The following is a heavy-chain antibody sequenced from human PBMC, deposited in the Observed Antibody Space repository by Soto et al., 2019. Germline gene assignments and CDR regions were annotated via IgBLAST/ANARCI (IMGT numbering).Heavy chain of an antibody. D-gene: IGHD4-17*01. CDR3: ARAGSTMTAHWDPLPIDY. J-gene: IGHJ4*01. Sequence: SETLSLTCTVSGGSISSSSYYWGWIRQPPGKGLEWIGYIYYTGTTNYNSSLKSRLTVSVDTSKNQFSLSLMSLTAADTAVYYCARAGSTMTAHWDPLPIDYWGHGTLVTVSS. CDR2: IYYTGTT. CDR1: GGSISSSSYY. V-gene: IGHV4-39*07.